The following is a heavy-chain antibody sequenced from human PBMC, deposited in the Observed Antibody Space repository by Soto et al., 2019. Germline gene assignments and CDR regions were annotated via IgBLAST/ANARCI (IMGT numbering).Heavy chain of an antibody. Sequence: QVQLQQWGAGLLKPSETLSLTCAVYGGSFRGYYWSWIRQPPGKGLEWIGEINHIGSTNYNPSLKSRVTISVDTSKNQFSLKLSSVTAADTAVYYCARGYGSSDVRPAFDYWGQGTLVTVSS. V-gene: IGHV4-34*01. D-gene: IGHD6-13*01. J-gene: IGHJ4*02. CDR3: ARGYGSSDVRPAFDY. CDR1: GGSFRGYY. CDR2: INHIGST.